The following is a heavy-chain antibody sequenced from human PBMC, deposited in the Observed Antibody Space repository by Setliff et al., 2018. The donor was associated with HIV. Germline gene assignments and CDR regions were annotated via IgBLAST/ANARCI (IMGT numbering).Heavy chain of an antibody. CDR1: GLTDTYNY. Sequence: GGSLRLSCAASGLTDTYNYMGWVRQAPGKGLEWVSVIYAGGSTYYADSVKGRFTISRDNSKNMLYLQMDSLRAEDTAVYYCARGRNRNYVVYGMDVWGQGTTVTVSS. CDR2: IYAGGST. V-gene: IGHV3-53*01. J-gene: IGHJ6*02. D-gene: IGHD1-7*01. CDR3: ARGRNRNYVVYGMDV.